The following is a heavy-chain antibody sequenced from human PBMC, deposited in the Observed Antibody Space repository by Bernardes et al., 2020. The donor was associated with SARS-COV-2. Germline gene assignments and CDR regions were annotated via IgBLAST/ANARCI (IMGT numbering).Heavy chain of an antibody. CDR2: IRSNNYGGAA. V-gene: IGHV3-49*04. D-gene: IGHD3-22*01. CDR3: TRASSGSFFGMFHYYGMDL. J-gene: IGHJ6*02. CDR1: GFPFGDHP. Sequence: GGSLRLSCTTSGFPFGDHPMSWVRQAPGKGLEWVGFIRSNNYGGAAEYAASLKGRFIISRDDSKGIAYLYMSGLKSEDKGVYYCTRASSGSFFGMFHYYGMDLWGLGTTVTVSS.